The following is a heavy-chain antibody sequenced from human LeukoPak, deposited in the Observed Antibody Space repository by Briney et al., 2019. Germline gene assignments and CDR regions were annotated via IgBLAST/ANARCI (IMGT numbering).Heavy chain of an antibody. V-gene: IGHV3-9*01. CDR2: ISWNSDSK. CDR3: AKDFSSGYYYFDY. CDR1: GFNFDDYA. D-gene: IGHD3-22*01. J-gene: IGHJ4*02. Sequence: GRSLRLSCAASGFNFDDYAIHWVRQAPGKGLEWVSGISWNSDSKHYADSVKGRFTISRDNAKNSLFLQMNSLRPEDTAVYYCAKDFSSGYYYFDYWAREPWSPSPQ.